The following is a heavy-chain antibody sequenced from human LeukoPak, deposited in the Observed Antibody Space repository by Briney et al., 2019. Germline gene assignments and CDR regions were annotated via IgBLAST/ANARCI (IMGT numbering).Heavy chain of an antibody. V-gene: IGHV4-4*07. CDR3: ARTQGDLVPFDY. CDR1: GGPISSYY. J-gene: IGHJ4*02. D-gene: IGHD3-16*01. Sequence: SDTLSLLYTVSGGPISSYYWSWIREPAGKGLEWIGRIYTSGSTNYNPSLKSRVTMSVDTSKNQFSLKLSSVTAADTAVYYCARTQGDLVPFDYWGQGTLVTVSS. CDR2: IYTSGST.